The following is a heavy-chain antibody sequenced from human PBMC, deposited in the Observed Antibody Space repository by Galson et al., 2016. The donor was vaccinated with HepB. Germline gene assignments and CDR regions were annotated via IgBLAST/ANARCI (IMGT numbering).Heavy chain of an antibody. CDR3: AHTRKITFGGVIVWDY. CDR2: IYWNDDK. CDR1: GFSLSTSGVA. J-gene: IGHJ4*02. D-gene: IGHD3-16*02. Sequence: PALVKPTQTLTLTCTFSGFSLSTSGVAVGWIRQPPGKALEWLSLIYWNDDKRYSPSLESRLTITKDTSKNHLVLTMTNMDPVDTATYYCAHTRKITFGGVIVWDYWGQGMLVTVSS. V-gene: IGHV2-5*01.